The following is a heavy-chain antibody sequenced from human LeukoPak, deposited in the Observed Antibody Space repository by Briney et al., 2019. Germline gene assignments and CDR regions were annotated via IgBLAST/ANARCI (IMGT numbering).Heavy chain of an antibody. CDR3: AREAYYINLPPYYYYYGMDV. CDR1: GFTFSSYW. V-gene: IGHV3-7*01. CDR2: IKQDGSEK. Sequence: GGSPRLSCAASGFTFSSYWMSWVRQAPGKGLEWVANIKQDGSEKYYVDSVKGQFTISRDNAKNSLYLQMNSLRAEDTAVYYCAREAYYINLPPYYYYYGMDVWGQGTTVTVSS. D-gene: IGHD3-10*01. J-gene: IGHJ6*02.